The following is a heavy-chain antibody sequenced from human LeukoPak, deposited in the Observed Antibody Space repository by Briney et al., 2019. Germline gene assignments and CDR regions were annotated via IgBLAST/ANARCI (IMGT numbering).Heavy chain of an antibody. V-gene: IGHV4-59*01. J-gene: IGHJ4*02. CDR3: AVVCGSYYHYHFDY. CDR2: IYYSGST. CDR1: GGSLSSYY. Sequence: SETLSLTCPVSGGSLSSYYWSWIRQPPGKGLEWIGYIYYSGSTNYNPSLMSRVTISVDTSKNQFSLKLSSVTAEDTAVYYCAVVCGSYYHYHFDYWGQGTLVTVSS. D-gene: IGHD3-16*01.